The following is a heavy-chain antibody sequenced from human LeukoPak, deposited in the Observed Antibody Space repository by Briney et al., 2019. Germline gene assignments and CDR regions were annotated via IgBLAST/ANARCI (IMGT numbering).Heavy chain of an antibody. J-gene: IGHJ4*02. CDR1: GFTFNCYA. Sequence: GGSLRLSCAASGFTFNCYAMTWVRQAPGKGLEWVSHVRGSGGIIYYADSVKGRFTIFRDNSKNTLYLQMNSLRAEDTAVYYCAKTTAGNSSGRNPGWPVDYWGQGTLVTVSS. CDR3: AKTTAGNSSGRNPGWPVDY. D-gene: IGHD6-19*01. CDR2: VRGSGGII. V-gene: IGHV3-23*01.